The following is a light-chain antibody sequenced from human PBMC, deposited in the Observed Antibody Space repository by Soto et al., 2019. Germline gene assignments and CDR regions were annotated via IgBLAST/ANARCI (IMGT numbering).Light chain of an antibody. Sequence: QSALTQPPSASGTPGQRVTISCSGSSSSIGANRVSWYQQVPRTAPKLLIYGDDRRPSGVPDRFSGSKSGTSASLAISGLQSEDEADYYCASWDDSLDVVVFGTGTKVTVL. J-gene: IGLJ1*01. V-gene: IGLV1-44*01. CDR2: GDD. CDR3: ASWDDSLDVVV. CDR1: SSSIGANR.